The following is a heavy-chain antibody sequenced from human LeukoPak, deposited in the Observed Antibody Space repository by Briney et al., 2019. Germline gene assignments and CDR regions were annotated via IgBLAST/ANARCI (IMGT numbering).Heavy chain of an antibody. CDR2: IHYSGTT. V-gene: IGHV4-59*01. Sequence: PSETLSLTCAVYGGSFSGYYWTWVRQPPGKGLEWIGYIHYSGTTNYNPSLRSRVTMSVDTSKNQFSLTLSSVSAADTAVYYCVRRSTTGPPYYLEYWGQGTLVTVSS. D-gene: IGHD2-8*02. CDR3: VRRSTTGPPYYLEY. CDR1: GGSFSGYY. J-gene: IGHJ4*02.